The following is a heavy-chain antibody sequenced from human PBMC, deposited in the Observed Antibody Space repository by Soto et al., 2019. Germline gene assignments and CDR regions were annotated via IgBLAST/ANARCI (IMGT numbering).Heavy chain of an antibody. CDR1: GFTFSTYT. Sequence: SLRLSCAASGFTFSTYTMSWVRQAPGKGLEWVASISSSSSYIYYADSLKGRFTISRDNAKNSLFLQMNSLRVEDTAVYFCARVSSSGPDYWGQGTLVTVSS. V-gene: IGHV3-21*01. D-gene: IGHD6-19*01. CDR3: ARVSSSGPDY. J-gene: IGHJ4*02. CDR2: ISSSSSYI.